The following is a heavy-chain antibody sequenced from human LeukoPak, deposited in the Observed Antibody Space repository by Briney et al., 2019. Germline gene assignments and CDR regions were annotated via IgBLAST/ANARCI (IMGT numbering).Heavy chain of an antibody. Sequence: PSETLSLTCAVYGGSFSGYYWSWIRQPPGKGLEWIGEINHSGSTNYNPSLKSRVTISVDTSKNQFSLKLSSVTAADTAVYYCARRVDYVWGSYRHYYFDYWGQGTLVTVSS. J-gene: IGHJ4*02. CDR1: GGSFSGYY. D-gene: IGHD3-16*02. CDR3: ARRVDYVWGSYRHYYFDY. CDR2: INHSGST. V-gene: IGHV4-34*01.